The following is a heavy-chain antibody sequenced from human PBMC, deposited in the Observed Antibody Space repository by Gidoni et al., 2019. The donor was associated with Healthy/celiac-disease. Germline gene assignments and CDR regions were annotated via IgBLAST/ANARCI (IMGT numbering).Heavy chain of an antibody. CDR2: IYYIGIT. J-gene: IGHJ4*02. CDR3: ARGLRGYSYGSGDY. V-gene: IGHV4-31*03. CDR1: GCSIRSGGYY. Sequence: QVKLQESGPGLVKPSQTLSLTCTVSGCSIRSGGYYGSWIRQHPGKGLAWIGYIYYIGITYYTPSLKSRVTISVDTSKNQFSLKLSSVTAADTAVYYCARGLRGYSYGSGDYWGQGTLVTVAS. D-gene: IGHD5-18*01.